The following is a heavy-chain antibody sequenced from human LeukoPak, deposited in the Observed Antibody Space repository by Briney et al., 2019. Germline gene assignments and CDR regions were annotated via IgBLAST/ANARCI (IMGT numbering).Heavy chain of an antibody. Sequence: SGTLSLTCAVSGGSIRSNWWSWVRQSPGKGLEWIGEIYHSGCTNYNPSLKSRVTISVDQSKSQFSLKLSSVTAADTAVYYCVGNGYYSVDYWGQGTLVTVSS. CDR1: GGSIRSNW. CDR2: IYHSGCT. J-gene: IGHJ4*02. CDR3: VGNGYYSVDY. V-gene: IGHV4-4*02. D-gene: IGHD3-22*01.